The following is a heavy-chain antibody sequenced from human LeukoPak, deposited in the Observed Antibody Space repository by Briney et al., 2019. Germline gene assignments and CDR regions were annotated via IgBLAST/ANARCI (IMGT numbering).Heavy chain of an antibody. V-gene: IGHV4-59*08. CDR3: ARRGYSSGWYYFYY. J-gene: IGHJ4*02. CDR2: IYYSGST. CDR1: GGSISSYY. D-gene: IGHD6-19*01. Sequence: KPSETLSLTRTVSGGSISSYYWSWLRQPPGKGLEWIGNIYYSGSTNYNPPLKSRVTISVDTSKNQFSLKLSSVTAADTAVYYCARRGYSSGWYYFYYWGGGTLVTVSS.